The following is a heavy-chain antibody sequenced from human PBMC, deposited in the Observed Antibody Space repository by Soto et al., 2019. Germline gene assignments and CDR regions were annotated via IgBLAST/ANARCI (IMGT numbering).Heavy chain of an antibody. CDR3: ARDVKYCSRTSCQRWFDP. V-gene: IGHV4-59*01. J-gene: IGHJ5*02. CDR2: IYYSGST. D-gene: IGHD2-2*01. CDR1: GGSISSYY. Sequence: QVQLQESGPGLVKPSETLSLTCTVSGGSISSYYWSWIRQPPGKGLEWIGYIYYSGSTNYNPSFNSPVTISVEPSKNQFSLKLSSVTAADTAVYYCARDVKYCSRTSCQRWFDPWGQGTLVTVSS.